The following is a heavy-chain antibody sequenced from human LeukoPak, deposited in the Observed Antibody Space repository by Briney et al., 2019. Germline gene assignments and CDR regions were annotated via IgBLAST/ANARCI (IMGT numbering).Heavy chain of an antibody. Sequence: RLSCAVSGLTFSSXYMNWVRQAPGKGLEWVAVIYSGGGTHYADSVTGRFTISRDNSKNTFSLQMNGLRDEDTAVYFCASAVEVASVIADYWGQGAXXXVSX. CDR3: ASAVEVASVIADY. CDR1: GLTFSSXY. V-gene: IGHV3-66*01. J-gene: IGHJ4*02. D-gene: IGHD2-21*01. CDR2: IYSGGGT.